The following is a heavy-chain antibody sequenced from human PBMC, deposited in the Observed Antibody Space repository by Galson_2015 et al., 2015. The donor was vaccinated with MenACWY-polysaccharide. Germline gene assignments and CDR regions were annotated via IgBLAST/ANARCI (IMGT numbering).Heavy chain of an antibody. CDR2: IWYDGSNK. D-gene: IGHD3-9*01. Sequence: SLRLSCAASGFTFSSYGMHWVRQAPGKGLEWVAVIWYDGSNKYYADSVKGRFTISRDNSKNTLYLQMNSLRAEDTAVYYCAREYRDPSATGYYYYGMDVWGQGTMVTVSS. CDR1: GFTFSSYG. CDR3: AREYRDPSATGYYYYGMDV. V-gene: IGHV3-33*01. J-gene: IGHJ6*02.